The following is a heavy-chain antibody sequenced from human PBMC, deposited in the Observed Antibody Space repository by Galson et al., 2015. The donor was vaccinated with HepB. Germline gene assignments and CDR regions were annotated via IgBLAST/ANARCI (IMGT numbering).Heavy chain of an antibody. CDR3: ARDTRPYYYGSGSYYSAARSFDY. D-gene: IGHD3-10*01. CDR2: IIPIFGTA. Sequence: SVKVSCKASGGTFSSYAISWVRQAPGQGLEWMGGIIPIFGTANYAQKFQGRVTITADESTSTAYMELSSLRSEDTAVYYCARDTRPYYYGSGSYYSAARSFDYWGQGTLVTVSS. J-gene: IGHJ4*02. V-gene: IGHV1-69*13. CDR1: GGTFSSYA.